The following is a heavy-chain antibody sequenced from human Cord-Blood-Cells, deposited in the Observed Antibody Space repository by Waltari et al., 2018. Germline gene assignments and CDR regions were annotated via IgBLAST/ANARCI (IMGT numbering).Heavy chain of an antibody. CDR2: IIPILGIA. D-gene: IGHD2-2*01. CDR1: GGTFSSYA. V-gene: IGHV1-69*09. CDR3: ARDLQYQLLYFDY. J-gene: IGHJ4*02. Sequence: QVQLVQSGAAVKKPGSSVKVSCKASGGTFSSYAISWVRQAPGQGLEWMGRIIPILGIANYAQKFQGRVTITADKSTSTAYMELSSLRSEDTAVYYCARDLQYQLLYFDYWGQGTLVTVSS.